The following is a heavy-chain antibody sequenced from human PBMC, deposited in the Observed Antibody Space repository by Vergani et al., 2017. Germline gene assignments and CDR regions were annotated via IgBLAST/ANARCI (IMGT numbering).Heavy chain of an antibody. CDR1: GFSFSTYG. D-gene: IGHD2-2*01. CDR3: SNSYCSRLSCYAFYWMAV. V-gene: IGHV3-30*02. CDR2: LRYDGSNE. J-gene: IGHJ6*02. Sequence: QVQLVESGGGVVQPGGSLRLSCAASGFSFSTYGMHWVRQAPGRGLEWVAFLRYDGSNEYYGDAVKGRFIISRDNSKNMLSLEMHSLRPEDTAVYYCSNSYCSRLSCYAFYWMAVWGQGTTVTVSS.